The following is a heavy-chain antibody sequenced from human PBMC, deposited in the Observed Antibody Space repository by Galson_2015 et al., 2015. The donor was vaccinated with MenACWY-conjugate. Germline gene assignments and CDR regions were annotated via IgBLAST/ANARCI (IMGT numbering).Heavy chain of an antibody. Sequence: SLRLSCAASGFTFSSYSMNWVRQAPGKGLEWVSSISSSSSYIYYADSVKGRFTISRDNAKNSLYLQMNSLRAEDTAVYYCARDLGEGTAMVSGMYYYGMDVWGQGTTVTVSS. CDR2: ISSSSSYI. V-gene: IGHV3-21*01. J-gene: IGHJ6*02. CDR1: GFTFSSYS. CDR3: ARDLGEGTAMVSGMYYYGMDV. D-gene: IGHD5-18*01.